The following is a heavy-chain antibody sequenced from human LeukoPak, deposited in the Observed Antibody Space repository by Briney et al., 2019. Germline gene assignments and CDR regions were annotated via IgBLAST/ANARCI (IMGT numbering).Heavy chain of an antibody. V-gene: IGHV4-59*01. J-gene: IGHJ5*02. CDR1: GGSINGYY. D-gene: IGHD4-17*01. Sequence: PSETLSLTCTVSGGSINGYYWTCIRQPPRKGLEWIGYISDSGSTNYNPSLKSRVTMSVDSSNAEFSLRLNSVTAADTAVYYCARVFRGAVTSNWFDPWGQGTLVTVSS. CDR3: ARVFRGAVTSNWFDP. CDR2: ISDSGST.